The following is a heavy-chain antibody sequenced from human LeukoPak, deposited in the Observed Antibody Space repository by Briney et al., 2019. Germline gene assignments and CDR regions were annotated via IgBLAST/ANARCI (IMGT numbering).Heavy chain of an antibody. Sequence: GGSLRLSCAASGFTFSSYAMNWVRQAPGKGLEWVSSISSSGSYIYYADSVKGRFTISRDNAKNSLYLQMNSLRAEDTAVYYCARDPPYYDSSGYPPIWGQGTLVTVSS. CDR2: ISSSGSYI. V-gene: IGHV3-21*01. D-gene: IGHD3-22*01. CDR1: GFTFSSYA. J-gene: IGHJ4*02. CDR3: ARDPPYYDSSGYPPI.